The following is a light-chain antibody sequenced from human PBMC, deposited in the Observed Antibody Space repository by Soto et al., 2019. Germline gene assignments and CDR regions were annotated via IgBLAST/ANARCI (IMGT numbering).Light chain of an antibody. CDR3: QQFDSVPYT. J-gene: IGKJ2*01. CDR2: DAS. V-gene: IGKV1-33*01. Sequence: IQMTQSPSSLSASVGDRVTITCQASQDITNYLIWYQQKPGKAPKLLIYDASSLGTGVSSRFSGRGSGTHFTLTISSLQPEDIATYYCQQFDSVPYTFGQGTKLEIK. CDR1: QDITNY.